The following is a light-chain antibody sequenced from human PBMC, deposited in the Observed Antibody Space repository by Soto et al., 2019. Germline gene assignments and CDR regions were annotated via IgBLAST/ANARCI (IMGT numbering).Light chain of an antibody. Sequence: EIVMPQLPATQSVSLGERATLFCRASHGVSRNLAWYQKKPRQTXRLLIYGASTRATGIPARFSGSGSGTEFTLTISSLQSEDFAAYDGQQYNNWPPRTFGQGTRLEIK. CDR1: HGVSRN. J-gene: IGKJ5*01. CDR2: GAS. V-gene: IGKV3-15*01. CDR3: QQYNNWPPRT.